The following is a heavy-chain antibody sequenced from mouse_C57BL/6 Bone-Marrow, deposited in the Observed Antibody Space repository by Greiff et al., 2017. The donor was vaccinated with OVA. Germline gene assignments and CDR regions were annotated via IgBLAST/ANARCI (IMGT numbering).Heavy chain of an antibody. CDR3: TRFYY. Sequence: EVHLVESGAELVRPGASVKLSCTASGFNIKDDYMHWVKQRPEQGLEWIGWIDTENGDTEYASKFQGKATITADTSSNTAYLQLSGLTSEDTAVYYCTRFYYWVRGNALTVSA. CDR2: IDTENGDT. V-gene: IGHV14-4*01. J-gene: IGHJ2*01. CDR1: GFNIKDDY.